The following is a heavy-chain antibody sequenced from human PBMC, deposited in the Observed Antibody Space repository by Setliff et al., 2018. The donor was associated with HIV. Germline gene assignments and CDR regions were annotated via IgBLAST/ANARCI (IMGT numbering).Heavy chain of an antibody. V-gene: IGHV4-4*07. CDR3: ASFDLSTTSSAD. CDR2: IGPIYTSGST. D-gene: IGHD6-6*01. Sequence: CTVSGGSISSYYWTWIRQPAGKGLEWIGRIGPIYTSGSTKYNPSLESRVTMSVDTSKNQFSLRLYSVTAADTAVYYCASFDLSTTSSADWGQGALVTVSS. CDR1: GGSISSYY. J-gene: IGHJ1*01.